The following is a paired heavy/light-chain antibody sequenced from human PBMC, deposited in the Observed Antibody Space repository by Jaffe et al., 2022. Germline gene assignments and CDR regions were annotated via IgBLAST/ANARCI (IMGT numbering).Heavy chain of an antibody. CDR1: GGSFSGYY. Sequence: QVQLQQWGAGLLKPSETLSLTCAVYGGSFSGYYWSWIRQPPGKGLEWIGEINHSGSTNYNPSLKSRVTISVDTSKNQFSLKLSSVTAADTAVYYCSTLGADTSYCSGGSCYSDYWGQGTLVTVSS. D-gene: IGHD2-15*01. V-gene: IGHV4-34*01. CDR2: INHSGST. J-gene: IGHJ4*02. CDR3: STLGADTSYCSGGSCYSDY.
Light chain of an antibody. Sequence: QSVLTQPPSVSGAPGQRVTISCTGSSSNIGAGYDVHWYQQLPGTAPKLLIYGNSNRPSGVPDRFSGSKSGTSASLAITGLQAEDEADYYCQSYDSSLSAVFGGGTQLTVL. CDR3: QSYDSSLSAV. J-gene: IGLJ7*01. CDR1: SSNIGAGYD. CDR2: GNS. V-gene: IGLV1-40*01.